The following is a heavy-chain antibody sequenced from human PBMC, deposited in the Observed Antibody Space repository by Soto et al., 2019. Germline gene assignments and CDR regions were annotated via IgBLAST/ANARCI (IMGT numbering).Heavy chain of an antibody. D-gene: IGHD6-25*01. CDR1: GGSISSSSYY. CDR3: ARQQRYYYYMDV. Sequence: PSETLSLTCTVSGGSISSSSYYWGWIRQPPGKGLEWIGSIYYSGSTHYNKSLKSRVTISVDTSKKQYSLKLSSVTAADTAVYYCARQQRYYYYMDVWGKGTTVT. J-gene: IGHJ6*03. V-gene: IGHV4-39*01. CDR2: IYYSGST.